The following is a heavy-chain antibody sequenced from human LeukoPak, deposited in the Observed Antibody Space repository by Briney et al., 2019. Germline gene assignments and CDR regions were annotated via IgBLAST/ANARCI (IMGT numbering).Heavy chain of an antibody. J-gene: IGHJ6*02. CDR3: AKDLRMTTVTTSSKYYYYYGMDV. Sequence: PGGSLRLSCAASGFTFSSYAMSWVRQAPGKGLEWVSAISGSGGSTYYADSVKGRFTISRDNSKNTLYLQMSSLRAEDTAVYYCAKDLRMTTVTTSSKYYYYYGMDVWGQGTTVTVSS. V-gene: IGHV3-23*01. CDR1: GFTFSSYA. CDR2: ISGSGGST. D-gene: IGHD4-17*01.